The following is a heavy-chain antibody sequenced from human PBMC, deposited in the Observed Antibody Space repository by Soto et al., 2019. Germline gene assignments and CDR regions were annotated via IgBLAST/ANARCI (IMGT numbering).Heavy chain of an antibody. CDR3: ARLEGLATISYYFDF. CDR2: VYYRGNP. CDR1: DDSINSDKYY. V-gene: IGHV4-39*01. D-gene: IGHD3-9*01. J-gene: IGHJ4*02. Sequence: QLQLQESGPGLVKPSETLSLSCSVSDDSINSDKYYWGWIRQPPGKGLEWIGSVYYRGNPYYNPSLQTRVTISLDKSKRQFSLKLNSVTAADSAVYFCARLEGLATISYYFDFWGPGALVTVSA.